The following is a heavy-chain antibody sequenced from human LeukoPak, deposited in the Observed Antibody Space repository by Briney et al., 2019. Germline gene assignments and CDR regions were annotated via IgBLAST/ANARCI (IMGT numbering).Heavy chain of an antibody. CDR1: GYSFTSYW. CDR3: ARPYCSSTSCYTLFDY. J-gene: IGHJ4*02. D-gene: IGHD2-2*02. Sequence: GESLKISCKGSGYSFTSYWIGWVRQMPGKGLEWMGIIYPGDSDTRYSPSFQGQVTISADKSISTAYLQWSGLKASDTAMYYCARPYCSSTSCYTLFDYWGQGTLVTVSS. V-gene: IGHV5-51*01. CDR2: IYPGDSDT.